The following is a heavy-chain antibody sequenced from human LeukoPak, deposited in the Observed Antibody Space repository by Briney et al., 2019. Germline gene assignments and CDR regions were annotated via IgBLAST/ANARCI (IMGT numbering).Heavy chain of an antibody. V-gene: IGHV3-74*01. CDR2: LNSDGTTI. J-gene: IGHJ4*02. CDR1: GFTFSGYW. CDR3: VRGAGGPRNYVLDY. D-gene: IGHD3-10*02. Sequence: GGSLRLSCVASGFTFSGYWMHWVRQAPGMGLVWVSRLNSDGTTINYADSVRGRFTISRDNAKNTVYLQMSGLRDDDTALYFCVRGAGGPRNYVLDYWGQGALVSVSS.